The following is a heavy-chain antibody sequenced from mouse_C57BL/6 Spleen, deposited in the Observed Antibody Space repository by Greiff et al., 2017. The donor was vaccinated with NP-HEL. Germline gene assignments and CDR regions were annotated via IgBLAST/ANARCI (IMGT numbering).Heavy chain of an antibody. V-gene: IGHV1-80*01. CDR2: IYPGDGDT. J-gene: IGHJ4*01. CDR1: GYAFSSYW. CDR3: ARRGVWAMDY. Sequence: VKLVESGAELVKPGASVKISCKASGYAFSSYWMNWVKQRPGKGLEWIGQIYPGDGDTNYNGKFKGKATLTADKSSSTAYMQLSSLTSEDSAVYFCARRGVWAMDYWGQGTSVTVSS.